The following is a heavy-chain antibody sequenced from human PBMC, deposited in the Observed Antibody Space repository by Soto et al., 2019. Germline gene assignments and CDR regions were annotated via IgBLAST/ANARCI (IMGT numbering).Heavy chain of an antibody. Sequence: QVQLVESGGGVVQPGRSLRLSCAASGFTFSSYGMHWVRQAPGKGLEWVAVISYDGSNKYYADSVKGRFTISRDNSKNTLYLQMNSLRAEDTAVYYCAKDRRVGSPSPYYYYYGMDVW. CDR1: GFTFSSYG. CDR2: ISYDGSNK. D-gene: IGHD1-26*01. V-gene: IGHV3-30*18. CDR3: AKDRRVGSPSPYYYYYGMDV. J-gene: IGHJ6*01.